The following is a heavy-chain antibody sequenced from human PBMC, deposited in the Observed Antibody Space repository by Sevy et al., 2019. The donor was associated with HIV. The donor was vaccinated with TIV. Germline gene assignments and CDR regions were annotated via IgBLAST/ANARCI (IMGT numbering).Heavy chain of an antibody. CDR1: GFTFNTHA. V-gene: IGHV3-23*01. CDR2: ISATGGGT. D-gene: IGHD3-22*01. CDR3: AKALNPALESMIEVIFRTLKGFDV. J-gene: IGHJ3*01. Sequence: GWSLRLSCAASGFTFNTHAMNWVRQAPGKGLEWVSGISATGGGTYYTDSVKGRFTVSRDNSQNTLYLQMNSLRADDTAIYYCAKALNPALESMIEVIFRTLKGFDVWGQGTMVTVSS.